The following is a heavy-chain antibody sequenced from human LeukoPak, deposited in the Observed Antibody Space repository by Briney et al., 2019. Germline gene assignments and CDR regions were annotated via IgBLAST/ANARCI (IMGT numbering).Heavy chain of an antibody. J-gene: IGHJ4*02. CDR3: ASTNPYGDPRGGIDY. D-gene: IGHD4-17*01. Sequence: GRSLRLSCAASGFTFSSYAMHWVRQAPGKGLEWVAVISYDGSNKYYADSVKGRFTISRDNSKNTLYLQMNSLRAEDTAVYYCASTNPYGDPRGGIDYWGQGTLVTVSS. V-gene: IGHV3-30*04. CDR2: ISYDGSNK. CDR1: GFTFSSYA.